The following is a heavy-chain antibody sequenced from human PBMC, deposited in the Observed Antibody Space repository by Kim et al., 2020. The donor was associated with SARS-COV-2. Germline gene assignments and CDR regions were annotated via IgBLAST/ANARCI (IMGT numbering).Heavy chain of an antibody. Sequence: ADSVKGRFTISMDNSKNTLYLQMNSLIDEDTAVYYCARDRLVGATSYGMDVWGQGTTVTVSS. V-gene: IGHV3-30*07. J-gene: IGHJ6*02. CDR3: ARDRLVGATSYGMDV. D-gene: IGHD1-26*01.